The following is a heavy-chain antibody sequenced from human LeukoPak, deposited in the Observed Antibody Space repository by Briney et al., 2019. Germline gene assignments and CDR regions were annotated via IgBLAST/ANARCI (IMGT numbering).Heavy chain of an antibody. V-gene: IGHV3-74*01. CDR1: GFSFSGHW. D-gene: IGHD1-20*01. Sequence: GGSLRLSCTASGFSFSGHWMHWARQLPGKGLVWVSRISPTGSTTSYADSVKGRFTVSRDNSKNTLYLQMNSLRAEDTAVFYCATSLGYNYDYAMDVWGQGTTVTVSS. CDR2: ISPTGSTT. J-gene: IGHJ6*02. CDR3: ATSLGYNYDYAMDV.